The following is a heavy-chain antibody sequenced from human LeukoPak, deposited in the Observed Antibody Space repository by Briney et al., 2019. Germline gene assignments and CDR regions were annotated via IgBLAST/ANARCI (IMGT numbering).Heavy chain of an antibody. D-gene: IGHD3-22*01. V-gene: IGHV4-59*01. CDR2: IYDSGST. CDR3: ASLTTADAFDI. CDR1: GGSISSYY. Sequence: SETLSPTCTVSGGSISSYYWSWIRQPPGKGLEWIGYIYDSGSTNYNPSLKSRVTISVDTSKNQFSLKLSSVTAADTAVFYCASLTTADAFDIWGQGTMVTVSS. J-gene: IGHJ3*02.